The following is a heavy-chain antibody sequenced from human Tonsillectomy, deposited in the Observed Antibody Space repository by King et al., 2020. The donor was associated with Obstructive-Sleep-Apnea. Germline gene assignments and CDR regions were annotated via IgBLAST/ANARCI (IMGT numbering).Heavy chain of an antibody. Sequence: VQLVESGAEVKKPGASVKVSCKASGYTFTGYYMHWVRQAPGQGLEWMGWINPNSGGTNYAQKFQGWVTMTRDTSISTAYMELSRLRSDDTAVYYCARGYDIFTGYYPTSNFDYWGQGTLVTVSS. CDR3: ARGYDIFTGYYPTSNFDY. D-gene: IGHD3-9*01. CDR1: GYTFTGYY. J-gene: IGHJ4*02. CDR2: INPNSGGT. V-gene: IGHV1-2*04.